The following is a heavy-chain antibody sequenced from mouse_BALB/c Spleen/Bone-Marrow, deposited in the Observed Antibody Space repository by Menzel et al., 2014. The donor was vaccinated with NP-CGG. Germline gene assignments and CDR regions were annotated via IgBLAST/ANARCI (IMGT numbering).Heavy chain of an antibody. CDR2: ISSGGSYT. J-gene: IGHJ2*01. CDR3: ARHGTTRLLDY. CDR1: GFTFSSYA. Sequence: EVQLVESGGGLVKPGGSLKLSCAASGFTFSSYAMSWVRQTPEKRLEWVATISSGGSYTYYPDSVKGRFTISRDNAKNTLYLQMSSLRSEDTAMYYCARHGTTRLLDYWGQGTTLTVSS. D-gene: IGHD1-1*01. V-gene: IGHV5-9-3*01.